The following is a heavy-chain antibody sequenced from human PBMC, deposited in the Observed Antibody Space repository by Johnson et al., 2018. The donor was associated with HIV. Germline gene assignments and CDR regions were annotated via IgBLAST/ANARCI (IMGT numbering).Heavy chain of an antibody. CDR2: ISYDGSNE. J-gene: IGHJ3*01. V-gene: IGHV3-30-3*01. CDR1: GFTFSSYA. Sequence: QMQLVESGGGVVQPGMSLRLSCAASGFTFSSYALHWVRQAPGKGLDWVAIISYDGSNEYYADSVKGRFTISRDNSKNTLYLQMNSLRAEDTAVYYCARGLRDSSGHPFAVDFWGHGTMVTVSS. D-gene: IGHD3-22*01. CDR3: ARGLRDSSGHPFAVDF.